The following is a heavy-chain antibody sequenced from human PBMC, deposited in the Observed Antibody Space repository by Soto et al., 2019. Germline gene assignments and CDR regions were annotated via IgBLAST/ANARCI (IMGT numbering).Heavy chain of an antibody. Sequence: PGGSLRLSCAASGFTFSSYAMSWVRQAPGKGLEWVSAISGSGGSTYYADSVKGRFTISRDNSKNTLYLQMNSLRAEDTAVYYCAKDSPGGGSYSGFWFDPWGQGTLVTVSS. CDR3: AKDSPGGGSYSGFWFDP. D-gene: IGHD1-26*01. J-gene: IGHJ5*02. V-gene: IGHV3-23*01. CDR1: GFTFSSYA. CDR2: ISGSGGST.